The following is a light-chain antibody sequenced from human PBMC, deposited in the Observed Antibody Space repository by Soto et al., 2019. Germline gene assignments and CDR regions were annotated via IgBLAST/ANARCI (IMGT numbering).Light chain of an antibody. CDR1: RSVSGN. J-gene: IGKJ1*01. Sequence: EIVMTQSPATLSVSPGERATLSCRASRSVSGNLAWYQQKPGQAPRLLIYGASTRATGIPVRFSGRGSGTEFTLTISPLQSEDFAVYYCQQYTDWPRTFGQGTKVEIK. V-gene: IGKV3-15*01. CDR2: GAS. CDR3: QQYTDWPRT.